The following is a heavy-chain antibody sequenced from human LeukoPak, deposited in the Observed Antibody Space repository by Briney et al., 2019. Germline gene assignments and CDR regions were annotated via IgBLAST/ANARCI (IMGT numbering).Heavy chain of an antibody. Sequence: GESLKISCKVSGYSFTTYWIAWGRQMPGKGLEWMGIIYPGDSDTRYSPSFQGQVTISADKSISTAYLQWSSLKASDPAMYYCARPGPSVRYFDYWGQGTLVTVSS. V-gene: IGHV5-51*01. CDR1: GYSFTTYW. J-gene: IGHJ4*02. CDR2: IYPGDSDT. CDR3: ARPGPSVRYFDY.